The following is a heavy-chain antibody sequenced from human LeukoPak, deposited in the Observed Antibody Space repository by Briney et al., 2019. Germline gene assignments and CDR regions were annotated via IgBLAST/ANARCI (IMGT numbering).Heavy chain of an antibody. J-gene: IGHJ3*02. CDR3: ASSYREMATIGFDI. D-gene: IGHD5-24*01. Sequence: GESLKISFKGSGYNFAEYWIGWVRPMPGKGLEWVAFIYPGGSDRRYSPPFQGQVTISADKSISTAYLQWSSLKASDTAMYYCASSYREMATIGFDIWGQGTMVTVSS. V-gene: IGHV5-51*01. CDR1: GYNFAEYW. CDR2: IYPGGSDR.